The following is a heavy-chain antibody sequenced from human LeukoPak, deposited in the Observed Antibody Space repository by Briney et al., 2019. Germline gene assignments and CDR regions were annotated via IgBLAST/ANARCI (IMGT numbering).Heavy chain of an antibody. V-gene: IGHV4-59*01. CDR2: IYYSGST. J-gene: IGHJ3*02. D-gene: IGHD5-18*01. CDR3: ASWISYGPRKDAFDI. CDR1: GGSISSYY. Sequence: SSETLSLTCTVSGGSISSYYWSWIRQPPGKGLEWIGYIYYSGSTNYNPSLKSRVTISVDTSKNQFSLKLSSVTAADTAVYYCASWISYGPRKDAFDIWGQGTMVTVSS.